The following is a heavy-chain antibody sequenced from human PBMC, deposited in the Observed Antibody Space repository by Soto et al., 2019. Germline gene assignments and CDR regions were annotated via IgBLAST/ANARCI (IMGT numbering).Heavy chain of an antibody. CDR3: ARDLKEYCSDGKCNWFDP. Sequence: SETLSLSCTVSGASIFTDYWCWILQPAGEGLEWIGYISYSGSTNYNPSLKSRVTISFDASKNEISLQVRSATAADAAVYYCARDLKEYCSDGKCNWFDPWGKGTLVTVS. J-gene: IGHJ5*02. V-gene: IGHV4-59*01. D-gene: IGHD2-15*01. CDR1: GASIFTDY. CDR2: ISYSGST.